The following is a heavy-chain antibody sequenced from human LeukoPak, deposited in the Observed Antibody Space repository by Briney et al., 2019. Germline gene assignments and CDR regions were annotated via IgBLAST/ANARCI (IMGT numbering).Heavy chain of an antibody. D-gene: IGHD6-13*01. V-gene: IGHV1-2*04. Sequence: ASVKVSCKASGYTFTGYYMHWVRQAPGQGLEWMGWINPNSGGTNYAQKFQGWVTMTRDTSISTAYMELSRLRSDDTAVYCCARALSSWYNFDYWGQGTLVTVSS. CDR3: ARALSSWYNFDY. CDR2: INPNSGGT. J-gene: IGHJ4*02. CDR1: GYTFTGYY.